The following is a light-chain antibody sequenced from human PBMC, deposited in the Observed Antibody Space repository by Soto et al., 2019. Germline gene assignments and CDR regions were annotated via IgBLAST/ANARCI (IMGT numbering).Light chain of an antibody. CDR1: LAVSKT. CDR2: GAS. J-gene: IGKJ4*01. Sequence: ETVMTQSPASLSVSPGERATLSCRASLAVSKTLAWYQQKPGQAPRLLIYGASTRATGIPARFSGSGSGTEFTLTISSLLSEDFALYYCQQYNDWPPLTFGGGTKVEIK. V-gene: IGKV3-15*01. CDR3: QQYNDWPPLT.